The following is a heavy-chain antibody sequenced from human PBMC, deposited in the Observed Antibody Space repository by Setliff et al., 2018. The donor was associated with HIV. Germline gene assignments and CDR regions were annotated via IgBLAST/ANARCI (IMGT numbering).Heavy chain of an antibody. D-gene: IGHD3-9*01. CDR3: ARAYDTLSGYYDY. Sequence: GASVKVSCKASGYSFTNYGLNWVRRAPGQGLEWMGWISVYNGYTNYAQNLQDRVTMTTDTSTSTAYMELRSLRSDDTAVYYCARAYDTLSGYYDYWGQGTLVTVSS. J-gene: IGHJ4*02. CDR2: ISVYNGYT. CDR1: GYSFTNYG. V-gene: IGHV1-18*01.